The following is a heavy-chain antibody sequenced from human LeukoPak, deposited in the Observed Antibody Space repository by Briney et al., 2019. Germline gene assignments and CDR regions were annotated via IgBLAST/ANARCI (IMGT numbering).Heavy chain of an antibody. J-gene: IGHJ4*02. CDR3: AKPTAGYSSGRYPGWPVDY. D-gene: IGHD6-19*01. CDR1: GVTFSSYW. V-gene: IGHV3-7*01. Sequence: GGSLRLSCAASGVTFSSYWMSWVGRASGKGLEGVANIKQDESEQSYVGSVKGRFTISRANAKNSLYLQMNRLRAEDTAVYYCAKPTAGYSSGRYPGWPVDYWGQGTLVTVSS. CDR2: IKQDESEQ.